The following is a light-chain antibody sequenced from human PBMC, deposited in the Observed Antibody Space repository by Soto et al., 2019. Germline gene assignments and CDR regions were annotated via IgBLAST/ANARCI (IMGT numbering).Light chain of an antibody. CDR1: SSDIGAYNY. V-gene: IGLV2-14*01. J-gene: IGLJ3*02. Sequence: QSALTQPASVSGSPGQSITISWTGSSSDIGAYNYVSWYQQHPGKAPKLMIYDVTNRPSGLSNRFSGSKSGSTASLTISGLQAEDEADYYCSSYTSSRIRVFGGGTQLTVL. CDR2: DVT. CDR3: SSYTSSRIRV.